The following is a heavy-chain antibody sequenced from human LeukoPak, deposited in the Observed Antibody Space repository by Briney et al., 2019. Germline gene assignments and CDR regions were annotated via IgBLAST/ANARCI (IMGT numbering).Heavy chain of an antibody. J-gene: IGHJ4*02. V-gene: IGHV3-21*04. CDR1: GFTFSSYS. Sequence: GGSLRLSCAASGFTFSSYSMNWVRQAPGKGPEWVSTISTSSSDIYYADSVKGRFTISRDNAKNSLYLQMNSLRAEDTAIYYCAKDIGPLWFGDWGQGTLVTVSS. CDR3: AKDIGPLWFGD. CDR2: ISTSSSDI. D-gene: IGHD3-10*01.